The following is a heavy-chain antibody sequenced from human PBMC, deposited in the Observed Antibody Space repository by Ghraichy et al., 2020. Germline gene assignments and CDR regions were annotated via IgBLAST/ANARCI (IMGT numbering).Heavy chain of an antibody. J-gene: IGHJ4*02. CDR1: GFTFRTFA. CDR3: VKGSLVRAVVDY. D-gene: IGHD3-10*01. CDR2: ISPDGGTT. V-gene: IGHV3-64D*06. Sequence: GGSLRLSCSASGFTFRTFAMHWVRQAPGKGLEYVSSISPDGGTTYYADSVKGRFTISRDNSQDTLYLQMSSLRTEDTAVYFCVKGSLVRAVVDYWGQGTLVTVSS.